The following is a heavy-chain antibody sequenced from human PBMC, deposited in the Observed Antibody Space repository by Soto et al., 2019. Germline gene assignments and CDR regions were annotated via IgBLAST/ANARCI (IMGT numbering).Heavy chain of an antibody. J-gene: IGHJ4*02. V-gene: IGHV3-23*01. CDR3: AKDAGAITKYFFGH. CDR1: GFTFSNYA. CDR2: ISGSGVRT. D-gene: IGHD1-1*01. Sequence: EVQLLESGGALVQPGGSLRLSCAASGFTFSNYAMTWVRQAPGKGLEWVSTISGSGVRTYYADSVKGRFTISRDNSKNTLYLQVITLRPEDTAVYYCAKDAGAITKYFFGHWGQGTLVTVSS.